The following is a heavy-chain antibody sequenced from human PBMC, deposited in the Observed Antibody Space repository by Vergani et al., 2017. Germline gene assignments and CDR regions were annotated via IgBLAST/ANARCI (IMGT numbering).Heavy chain of an antibody. Sequence: QVQLVQSGAEVKKPGSSVKVSCKASGYTFTSYDINWVRQAPGQGLEWMGGIIPIFGTANYAQKFQGRVTITTDESTSTAYMELSSLRSEDTAVYYCAGEGVGATNAGDAFDIWGQGTMVTVSS. CDR1: GYTFTSYD. CDR2: IIPIFGTA. V-gene: IGHV1-69*05. D-gene: IGHD1-26*01. J-gene: IGHJ3*02. CDR3: AGEGVGATNAGDAFDI.